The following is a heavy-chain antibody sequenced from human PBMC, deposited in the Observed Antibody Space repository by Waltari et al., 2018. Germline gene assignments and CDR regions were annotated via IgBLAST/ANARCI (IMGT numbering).Heavy chain of an antibody. Sequence: QVQLVESGGGVVQPGRSLRLSCAASGFTFSSYGIHWVRQVPGKGLGWVAVMSYDGTNKYYADAVQGRFTISRYNSKNTLYLQMNSLRPEDTAVYYCARPHSYYNFWSAYNYWGQGTLVTVSS. D-gene: IGHD3-3*01. CDR2: MSYDGTNK. CDR3: ARPHSYYNFWSAYNY. CDR1: GFTFSSYG. V-gene: IGHV3-30*03. J-gene: IGHJ4*02.